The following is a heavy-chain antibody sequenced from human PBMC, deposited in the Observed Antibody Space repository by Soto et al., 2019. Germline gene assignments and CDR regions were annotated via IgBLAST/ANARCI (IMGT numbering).Heavy chain of an antibody. CDR3: AKFRTDSDY. V-gene: IGHV3-23*01. CDR2: ISGSGSGT. Sequence: GGSLRLSCAASGFTFSSYAMSWVRQAPGKGLEWISLISGSGSGTFYADSVKGRFTISRDNSKNSLYLQMNSLRAEDTAIYYCAKFRTDSDYWGQGTLVTAPQ. J-gene: IGHJ4*02. CDR1: GFTFSSYA.